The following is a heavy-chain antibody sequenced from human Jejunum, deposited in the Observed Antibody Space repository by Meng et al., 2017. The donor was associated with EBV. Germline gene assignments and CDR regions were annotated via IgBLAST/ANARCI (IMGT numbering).Heavy chain of an antibody. D-gene: IGHD6-6*01. CDR3: ASHSGSSSWWFDP. J-gene: IGHJ5*02. Sequence: VQLQASGPGVGKHWETLSLTWLASVGSVSSYYWNWIRQSPGKRLEWIGYIYYSGSTNYNPSLKSRVTISVDTSKNQFSLKLSSVTAADTAMYYCASHSGSSSWWFDPCGQGTLVTVSS. CDR2: IYYSGST. CDR1: VGSVSSYY. V-gene: IGHV4-59*02.